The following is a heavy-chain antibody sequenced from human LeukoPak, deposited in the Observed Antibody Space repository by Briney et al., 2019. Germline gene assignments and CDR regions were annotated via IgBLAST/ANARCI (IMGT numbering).Heavy chain of an antibody. V-gene: IGHV3-9*01. J-gene: IGHJ4*02. CDR1: GFTFDDYA. CDR3: AEGGAVVVPAALDY. Sequence: GRSLRLSCAASGFTFDDYAMHWVRQAPGKGLEWVSGISWSSGSIGYADSVKGRFTISRDNAKNSLYLQMNSLRAEDTALYYCAEGGAVVVPAALDYWGQGTLVTVSS. CDR2: ISWSSGSI. D-gene: IGHD2-2*01.